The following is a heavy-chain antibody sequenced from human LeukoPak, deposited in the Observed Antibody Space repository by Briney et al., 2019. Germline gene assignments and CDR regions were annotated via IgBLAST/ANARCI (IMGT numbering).Heavy chain of an antibody. CDR2: MNPNSGNT. V-gene: IGHV1-8*01. CDR1: GYTFTSYD. Sequence: ASVKVSCKASGYTFTSYDINWVRQATGQGLEWMGWMNPNSGNTGYAQKFQGRVTMTRNTSISTAYMELSSLRSEDTAVYYCARGSAATLYYYYYYMDVWDKGTTVTVSS. CDR3: ARGSAATLYYYYYYMDV. D-gene: IGHD2-15*01. J-gene: IGHJ6*03.